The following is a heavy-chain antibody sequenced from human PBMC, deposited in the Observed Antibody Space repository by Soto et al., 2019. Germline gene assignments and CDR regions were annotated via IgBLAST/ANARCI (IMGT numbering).Heavy chain of an antibody. V-gene: IGHV3-21*01. CDR1: GFTFSSYS. J-gene: IGHJ6*02. CDR3: ARDPFEWELPGERLYYYYYGMDV. D-gene: IGHD1-26*01. CDR2: ISSSSSYI. Sequence: GGSLRLSCAASGFTFSSYSMNWVRQAPGKGLEWVSSISSSSSYIYYADSVKGRFTISRDNAKNSLYLQMNSLRAEDTAVYYCARDPFEWELPGERLYYYYYGMDVWGQGTTVTVSS.